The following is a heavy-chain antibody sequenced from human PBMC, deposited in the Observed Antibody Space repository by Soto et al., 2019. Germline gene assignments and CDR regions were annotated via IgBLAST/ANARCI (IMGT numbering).Heavy chain of an antibody. Sequence: QVHLLLQSGAEVKKHGSSVKVSCKASGGTPSNSAISWVRQAPGQGLEWMGGIIPVFGLVKYVQNFQGRVTNTANESTNKAYIELSSLRPEDTAVYYFAGGRIVVVGRRAYYGMDVWGQGTTVTGSS. V-gene: IGHV1-69*01. CDR1: GGTPSNSA. CDR3: AGGRIVVVGRRAYYGMDV. J-gene: IGHJ6*02. CDR2: IIPVFGLV. D-gene: IGHD3-22*01.